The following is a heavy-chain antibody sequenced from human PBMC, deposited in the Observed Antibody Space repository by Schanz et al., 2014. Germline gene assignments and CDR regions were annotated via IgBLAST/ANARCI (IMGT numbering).Heavy chain of an antibody. CDR3: ARDGNYYGSRNYYKTPYYFDY. D-gene: IGHD3-10*01. CDR1: GFTFSTYA. Sequence: EVQLLDSGGGLVQPGGSLRLSCAASGFTFSTYAMSWVRQAPGKGLEWVSAISGSGATYYADSVKRRFTISRDISKNTLHLQVTSLRAEDTAIYYCARDGNYYGSRNYYKTPYYFDYWGQGTLVTVSS. CDR2: ISGSGAT. J-gene: IGHJ4*02. V-gene: IGHV3-23*01.